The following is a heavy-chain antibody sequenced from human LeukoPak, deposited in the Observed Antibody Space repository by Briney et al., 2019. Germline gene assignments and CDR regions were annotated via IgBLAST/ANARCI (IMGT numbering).Heavy chain of an antibody. CDR1: GGSISGSNYH. CDR2: IYYSGST. D-gene: IGHD2-21*01. V-gene: IGHV4-61*05. Sequence: SETLSLTCTVSGGSISGSNYHWGWIRQPPGKGLEWIGYIYYSGSTNYNPSLKSRVTISVDTSKNQFSLKLSSVTAADTAVYDCARHTYYYYGMDVWGQGTTVTVSS. CDR3: ARHTYYYYGMDV. J-gene: IGHJ6*02.